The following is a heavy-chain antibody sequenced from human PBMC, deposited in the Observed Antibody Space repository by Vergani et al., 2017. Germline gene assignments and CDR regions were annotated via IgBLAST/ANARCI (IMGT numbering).Heavy chain of an antibody. CDR3: AKEGGGYCSGGTCHPEY. V-gene: IGHV3-30*02. J-gene: IGHJ4*02. CDR1: GFTFTNYG. D-gene: IGHD2-15*01. CDR2: IRSDESRR. Sequence: QVQLVESGGGVVQPGGSLRLSCAASGFTFTNYGMHWVRQAPGKGLEWVASIRSDESRRYYGDSMDGPFTISRDNSKNTLYLQMTCLRPEDTAVYYFAKEGGGYCSGGTCHPEYWGQGTLVTVSS.